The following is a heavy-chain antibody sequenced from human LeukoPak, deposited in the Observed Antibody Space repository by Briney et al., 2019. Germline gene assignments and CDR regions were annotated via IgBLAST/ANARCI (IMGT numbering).Heavy chain of an antibody. CDR2: INTDGSST. V-gene: IGHV3-74*01. Sequence: PGRSLRLSCAASGFTFSSYAMHWVRQAPGKGLVWVSRINTDGSSTSYADSVKGRFTISRDNSKNTLYLQMNSLRAEDTAVYYCAKGPGTQTSWGQGTLVTVSS. D-gene: IGHD1-1*01. CDR3: AKGPGTQTS. J-gene: IGHJ5*02. CDR1: GFTFSSYA.